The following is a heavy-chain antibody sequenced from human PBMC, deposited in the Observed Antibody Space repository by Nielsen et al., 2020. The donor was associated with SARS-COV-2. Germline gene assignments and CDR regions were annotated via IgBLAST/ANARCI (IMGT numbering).Heavy chain of an antibody. Sequence: GESLKISCAASGFTFDDYGMSWVRQAPGKGLEWVANIKQDGSEKYYVDSVKGRFTISRDNAKNSLYLQMNSLRAEDTAVYYCVSSSSDYWGQGTLVTVSS. CDR1: GFTFDDYG. V-gene: IGHV3-7*01. D-gene: IGHD6-6*01. CDR2: IKQDGSEK. CDR3: VSSSSDY. J-gene: IGHJ4*02.